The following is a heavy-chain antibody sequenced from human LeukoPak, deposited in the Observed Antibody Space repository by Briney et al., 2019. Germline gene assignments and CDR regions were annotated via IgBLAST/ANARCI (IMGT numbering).Heavy chain of an antibody. J-gene: IGHJ4*02. CDR2: ISAYNGNT. V-gene: IGHV1-18*01. CDR1: RYTFTSYG. CDR3: ARGYSGSSWPVGDY. Sequence: ASVKVSCKASRYTFTSYGISWVRQAPGQGLEWMGWISAYNGNTNYAQKLQGRVTMTTDTSTSTAYMELRSLRSDDTAVYHCARGYSGSSWPVGDYWGQGTLVTVSS. D-gene: IGHD6-13*01.